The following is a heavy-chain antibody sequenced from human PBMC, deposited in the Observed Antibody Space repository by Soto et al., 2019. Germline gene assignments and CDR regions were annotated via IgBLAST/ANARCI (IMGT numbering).Heavy chain of an antibody. CDR2: ISYDGSNK. CDR3: AREEYDALYFDY. J-gene: IGHJ4*02. CDR1: GFTFSHFA. Sequence: SCAASGFTFSHFAMHWVRQAPGKGLERVAIISYDGSNKYYADSVKGRFTISRDNSRNTLYVQMNSLRAEDTALYYCAREEYDALYFDYWGQGTLVTVSS. D-gene: IGHD1-1*01. V-gene: IGHV3-30-3*01.